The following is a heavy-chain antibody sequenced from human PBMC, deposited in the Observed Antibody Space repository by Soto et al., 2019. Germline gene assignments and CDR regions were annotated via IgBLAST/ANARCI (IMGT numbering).Heavy chain of an antibody. J-gene: IGHJ4*02. CDR2: VSNDGSNK. V-gene: IGHV3-30-3*01. CDR3: AKAFLAGNGGDV. D-gene: IGHD6-19*01. Sequence: QVQVVESGGGVVQPGRSLRLSCAASGFAFSSNAMQWVRQAPGKGLEWVGVVSNDGSNKYYADSVKGRFTISRDNSKNTVSLQMNSLRDEDTAVYYCAKAFLAGNGGDVWGQGTLVIVSS. CDR1: GFAFSSNA.